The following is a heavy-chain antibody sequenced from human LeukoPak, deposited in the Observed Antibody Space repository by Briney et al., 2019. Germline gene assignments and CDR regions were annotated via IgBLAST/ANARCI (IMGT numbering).Heavy chain of an antibody. CDR3: ARDLGDSSVADY. V-gene: IGHV3-21*01. CDR1: GFTFSSYS. Sequence: GGSLRLSCAASGFTFSSYSMNWVRQAPGKGLEWVSSISSSSSYIYYADSVKGRFTISRDNAKNSLYPQMNSLRAEDTAVYYCARDLGDSSVADYWGQGTLVTVSS. CDR2: ISSSSSYI. J-gene: IGHJ4*02. D-gene: IGHD3-22*01.